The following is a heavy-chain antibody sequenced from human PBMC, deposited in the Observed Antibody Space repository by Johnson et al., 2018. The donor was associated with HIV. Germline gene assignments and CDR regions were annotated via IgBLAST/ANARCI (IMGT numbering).Heavy chain of an antibody. D-gene: IGHD3-22*01. J-gene: IGHJ3*01. CDR1: GFTFSFYW. CDR2: IKQDGSEI. CDR3: ARGDYHDSSGYFSDAFDV. V-gene: IGHV3-7*01. Sequence: MLLVESGGGLVQPGGSLRLSCVGSGFTFSFYWMNWVRQAPGKGLEWVANIKQDGSEIYYVDSVKGRFTISRDNAEHSLYLQMNSLRVEDTAVYYCARGDYHDSSGYFSDAFDVWGQGTMVTVSS.